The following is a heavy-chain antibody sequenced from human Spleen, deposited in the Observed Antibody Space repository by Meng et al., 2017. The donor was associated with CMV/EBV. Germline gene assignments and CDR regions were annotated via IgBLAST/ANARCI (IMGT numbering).Heavy chain of an antibody. CDR2: LTWDGGST. V-gene: IGHV3-43D*03. CDR3: ARDADGTGWHGAGDY. CDR1: GFTFGDYA. J-gene: IGHJ4*02. Sequence: GESLKISCAASGFTFGDYAMHWVRQAPGKGLEWVSLLTWDGGSTFYGDSVKGRFTISRDNSKNSLYLQMNSLRPEDTALYYCARDADGTGWHGAGDYWGQGTLVTVSS. D-gene: IGHD6-19*01.